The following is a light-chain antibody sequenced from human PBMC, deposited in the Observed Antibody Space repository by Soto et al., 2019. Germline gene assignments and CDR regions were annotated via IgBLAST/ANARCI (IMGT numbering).Light chain of an antibody. CDR3: QQRTNWPT. V-gene: IGKV3-11*01. Sequence: EIVLTQSPATLSLSPGERATLSCRASQGVRSYLAWYQQKPGQAPRVLIYDASNRATGIPARFSGSGSGTDFTLTISSLEPEDFAVYYCQQRTNWPTFGGGTKVEIK. J-gene: IGKJ4*01. CDR2: DAS. CDR1: QGVRSY.